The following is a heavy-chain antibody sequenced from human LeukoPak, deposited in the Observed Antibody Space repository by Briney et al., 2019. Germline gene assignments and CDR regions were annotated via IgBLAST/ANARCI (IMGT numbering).Heavy chain of an antibody. Sequence: GGSLRLSCVASGFSFSTYGRHWVRQAPGKGLEWVALISYDGSKKYYVDSVKGRFTISRDNSRNTLYLQVNSLRAEDTAVYYCATDRSVGVTPDYWGQGTLVTVSS. V-gene: IGHV3-30*03. CDR3: ATDRSVGVTPDY. D-gene: IGHD2-21*02. CDR1: GFSFSTYG. CDR2: ISYDGSKK. J-gene: IGHJ4*02.